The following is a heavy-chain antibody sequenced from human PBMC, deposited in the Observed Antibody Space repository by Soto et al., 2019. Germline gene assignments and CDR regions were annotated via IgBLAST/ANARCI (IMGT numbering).Heavy chain of an antibody. CDR2: IYYSGST. CDR1: GCSISSGDYY. J-gene: IGHJ5*02. D-gene: IGHD3-3*01. Sequence: SETLSLTCTVSGCSISSGDYYWSWIRQPPGKGLEWIGYIYYSGSTYYNPSLKSRVTISVDTSKNQFSLKLSSVTAADTAVYNCARVVLRFLDPWGQGTLVTVXS. CDR3: ARVVLRFLDP. V-gene: IGHV4-30-4*01.